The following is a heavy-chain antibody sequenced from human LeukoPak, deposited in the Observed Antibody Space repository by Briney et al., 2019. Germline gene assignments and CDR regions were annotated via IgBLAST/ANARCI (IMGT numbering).Heavy chain of an antibody. CDR2: INLNSGGA. J-gene: IGHJ4*02. CDR1: GYTLTGYY. Sequence: GSVKVSCKASGYTLTGYYTHWVRQAPGKGLEWMGWINLNSGGANYAQTFKGRVTMTPDTSTSTPSIDLSTLRPQTTAVFNIERGKGEAAPNPIDYWGQGTLVTVSS. CDR3: ERGKGEAAPNPIDY. V-gene: IGHV1-2*02. D-gene: IGHD2-15*01.